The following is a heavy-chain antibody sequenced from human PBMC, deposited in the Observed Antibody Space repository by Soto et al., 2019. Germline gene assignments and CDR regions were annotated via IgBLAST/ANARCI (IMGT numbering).Heavy chain of an antibody. CDR1: GFTFSSYG. CDR3: ARDRMQLVLSWFDP. Sequence: GGSLRLSCAASGFTFSSYGMHWVRQAPGKGLEWVAVIWYDGSNKYYADSVKGRFTISRDNSKNTLYLQMNSLRAEDTAVYYCARDRMQLVLSWFDPWGQGTLVTVSS. CDR2: IWYDGSNK. V-gene: IGHV3-33*01. D-gene: IGHD6-13*01. J-gene: IGHJ5*02.